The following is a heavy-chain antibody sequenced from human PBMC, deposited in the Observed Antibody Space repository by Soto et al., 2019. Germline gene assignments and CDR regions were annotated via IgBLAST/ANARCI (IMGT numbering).Heavy chain of an antibody. CDR3: ARDQGYCSSTSCYAWWEFDY. Sequence: SGGSLRLSCAASGFTFSSYGMHWVRQAPGKGLEWVAVIWYDGSNKYYADSVKGRFTISRDNSKNTLYLQMNSLRAEDTAVYYCARDQGYCSSTSCYAWWEFDYWGQGTLVTVSS. CDR1: GFTFSSYG. J-gene: IGHJ4*02. CDR2: IWYDGSNK. V-gene: IGHV3-33*01. D-gene: IGHD2-2*01.